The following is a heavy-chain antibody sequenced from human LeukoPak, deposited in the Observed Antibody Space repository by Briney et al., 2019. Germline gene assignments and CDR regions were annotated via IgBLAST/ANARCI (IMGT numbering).Heavy chain of an antibody. J-gene: IGHJ4*02. V-gene: IGHV1-69*13. CDR3: ARRRMGPTSYGLDY. D-gene: IGHD5-18*01. Sequence: SVKLSCKASGGTFSSYAISWVRQGPGQGLEWMGGIIPIFGTTNYAQKFEGRVTINGEESTSTAYVEVSSLRSEDTAVYYCARRRMGPTSYGLDYWGQGTLVTVSS. CDR1: GGTFSSYA. CDR2: IIPIFGTT.